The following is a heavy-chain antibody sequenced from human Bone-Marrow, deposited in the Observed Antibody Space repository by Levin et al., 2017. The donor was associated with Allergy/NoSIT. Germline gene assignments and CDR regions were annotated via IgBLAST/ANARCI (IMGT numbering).Heavy chain of an antibody. D-gene: IGHD2-2*01. CDR1: GFTFSNAW. V-gene: IGHV3-15*01. CDR2: IKSKTDGGTT. CDR3: TTDFGTDIVVVPAVDAFDI. J-gene: IGHJ3*02. Sequence: PGGSLRLSCAASGFTFSNAWMSWVRQAPGKGLEWVGRIKSKTDGGTTDYAAPVKGRFTISRDDSKNTLYLQMNSLKTEDTAVYYCTTDFGTDIVVVPAVDAFDIWGQGTMVTVSS.